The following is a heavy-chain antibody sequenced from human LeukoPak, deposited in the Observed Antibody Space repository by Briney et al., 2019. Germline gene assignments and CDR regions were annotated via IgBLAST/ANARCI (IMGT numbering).Heavy chain of an antibody. CDR2: ISGSGGST. CDR3: AKDPTNTMIVVVFFDY. V-gene: IGHV3-23*01. J-gene: IGHJ4*02. CDR1: GFTFSSYE. D-gene: IGHD3-22*01. Sequence: GGSLRLSCAASGFTFSSYEMNWVRQAPGKGLEWVSAISGSGGSTYYADSVKGRFTISRDNSKNTLYLQMNSLRAEDTAVYYCAKDPTNTMIVVVFFDYWGQGTLVTVSS.